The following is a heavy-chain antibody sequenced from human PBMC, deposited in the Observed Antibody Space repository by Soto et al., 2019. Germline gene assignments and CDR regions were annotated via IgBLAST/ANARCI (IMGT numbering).Heavy chain of an antibody. Sequence: QVQLQESGPGLVEPSGTLSLTCAVSLVSISSGNWWSWVRQPPGRGLDYIGEISQCGTTNSNPSLESRLTISLGGSKNQFSLKLTSVTAVDTGVSDCATKNVPTPGNYWGQGPLVIVSS. CDR2: ISQCGTT. V-gene: IGHV4-4*02. D-gene: IGHD2-2*01. J-gene: IGHJ4*02. CDR1: LVSISSGNW. CDR3: ATKNVPTPGNY.